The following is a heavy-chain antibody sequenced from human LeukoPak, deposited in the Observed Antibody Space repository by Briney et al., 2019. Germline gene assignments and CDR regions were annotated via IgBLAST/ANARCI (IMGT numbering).Heavy chain of an antibody. Sequence: PGGSLRLSCVASGFTFSSYSMNWVRQAPGKGLEWVSSISRSSSYIYYADSVKGRFTISRDNAKNSLYLQMNSLRVEDTAVYYCARSDTAMVPYYYHSGMDVWGQGTTVTVSS. V-gene: IGHV3-21*01. D-gene: IGHD5-18*01. CDR3: ARSDTAMVPYYYHSGMDV. CDR1: GFTFSSYS. CDR2: ISRSSSYI. J-gene: IGHJ6*02.